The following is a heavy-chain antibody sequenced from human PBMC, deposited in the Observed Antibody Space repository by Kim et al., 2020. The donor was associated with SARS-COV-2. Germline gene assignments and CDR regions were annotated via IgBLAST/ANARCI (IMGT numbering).Heavy chain of an antibody. V-gene: IGHV3-53*01. Sequence: ADSVKGRFTISRDNSKNTVYLQMKSLRVEDTAVYFCARDRGGTGAVFDYWGQGTLVTVSS. CDR3: ARDRGGTGAVFDY. J-gene: IGHJ4*02. D-gene: IGHD3-16*01.